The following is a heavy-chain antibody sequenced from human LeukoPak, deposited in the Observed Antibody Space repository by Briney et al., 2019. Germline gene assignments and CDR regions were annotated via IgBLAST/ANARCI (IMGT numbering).Heavy chain of an antibody. CDR1: GGSISSYY. V-gene: IGHV4-59*01. CDR2: IYYSGST. Sequence: SETLSLTCTVSGGSISSYYWSWVRQPPGKGLEWIGYIYYSGSTNYNASLKIRVTISVDTAKNEFSLKLSSVTAADTAVYYCAREQNGYYNDAFDIWGQGTMVTVSS. CDR3: AREQNGYYNDAFDI. D-gene: IGHD3-22*01. J-gene: IGHJ3*02.